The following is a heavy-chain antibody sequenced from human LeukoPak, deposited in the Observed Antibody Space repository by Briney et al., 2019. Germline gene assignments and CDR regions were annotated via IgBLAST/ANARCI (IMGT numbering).Heavy chain of an antibody. CDR1: GYTFTGYY. D-gene: IGHD6-19*01. CDR2: INPNSGGT. Sequence: ASVKVSCKASGYTFTGYYMHWVRQAPGQGLEWMGWINPNSGGTNYAQKFQGRVTMTRDTSISTAYMELSRLRSDDTAVYYCASAVGGQQWLVGHDAFDIWGQGTMVTVSS. CDR3: ASAVGGQQWLVGHDAFDI. V-gene: IGHV1-2*02. J-gene: IGHJ3*02.